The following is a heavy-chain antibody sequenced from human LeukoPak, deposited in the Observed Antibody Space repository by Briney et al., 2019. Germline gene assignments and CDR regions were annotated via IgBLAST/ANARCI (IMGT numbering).Heavy chain of an antibody. V-gene: IGHV3-20*04. Sequence: GGSLRLSCAASGFTFSNYWMIWVRQAPGKGLEWVSAINWNGVSTNYADSVKGRFTISRDNAKNSLYLQMSSLRAEDTALYYCARDKALVAGAFDIWGQGTMVTVSS. CDR1: GFTFSNYW. CDR3: ARDKALVAGAFDI. CDR2: INWNGVST. J-gene: IGHJ3*02. D-gene: IGHD2-15*01.